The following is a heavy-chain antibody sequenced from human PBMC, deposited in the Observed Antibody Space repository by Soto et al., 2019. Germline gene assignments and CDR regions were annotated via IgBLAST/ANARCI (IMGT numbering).Heavy chain of an antibody. CDR2: INPSGGST. V-gene: IGHV1-46*01. J-gene: IGHJ4*02. CDR3: ARGFSGGWPFDY. D-gene: IGHD6-19*01. Sequence: EASVKVSCKASGYTFTNYYMHWVRQAPGQGLEWMGIINPSGGSTSYAQKFQGRVTMTRDTSTNTVYMELSSLRSEDTAVYYCARGFSGGWPFDYWGQGTLVTVSS. CDR1: GYTFTNYY.